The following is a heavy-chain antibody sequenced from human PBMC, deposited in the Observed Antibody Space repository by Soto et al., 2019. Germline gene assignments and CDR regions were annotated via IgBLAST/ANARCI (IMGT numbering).Heavy chain of an antibody. Sequence: QVQLVESGGGLVKPGGSLRLSCAASGFTFSDYYMSWIRQAPGKGLEWVSYISSSSSYTNYADSVEGRFTISRDNAKNSLYLQMNSLRAEDTAVYYCARLFRIAAAGTGGMDVWGQGTTVTVSS. D-gene: IGHD6-13*01. CDR2: ISSSSSYT. CDR1: GFTFSDYY. J-gene: IGHJ6*02. V-gene: IGHV3-11*06. CDR3: ARLFRIAAAGTGGMDV.